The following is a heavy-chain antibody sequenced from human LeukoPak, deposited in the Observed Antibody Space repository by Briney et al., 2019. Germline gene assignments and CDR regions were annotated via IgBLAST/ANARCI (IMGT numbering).Heavy chain of an antibody. CDR3: ARGNYGDLDYYYYMDV. Sequence: VASVKVSCKASGYTFTGYYMHWVRQAPGQGLEWMGWINPNSGGTNYAQKFQGRVTMTRDTSISTAYMELSRLRSDDTAVYYCARGNYGDLDYYYYMDVWGKGTTVTISS. J-gene: IGHJ6*03. D-gene: IGHD4-17*01. CDR2: INPNSGGT. V-gene: IGHV1-2*02. CDR1: GYTFTGYY.